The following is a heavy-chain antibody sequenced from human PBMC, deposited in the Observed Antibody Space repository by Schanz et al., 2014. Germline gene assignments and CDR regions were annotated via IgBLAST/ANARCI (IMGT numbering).Heavy chain of an antibody. V-gene: IGHV1-46*01. J-gene: IGHJ4*02. CDR2: INPSGGST. D-gene: IGHD3-3*01. Sequence: QVQLVQSGAEVKKPGASVKVSCKASGYTFISYFIHWVRQAPGQGLEWMGIINPSGGSTSYAQKFQGRVTMTRDTSTSTVYMYLSSLRSEDTAVYYCARKGMPPIWSGYPYFFDFWGQGTLVTVSS. CDR3: ARKGMPPIWSGYPYFFDF. CDR1: GYTFISYF.